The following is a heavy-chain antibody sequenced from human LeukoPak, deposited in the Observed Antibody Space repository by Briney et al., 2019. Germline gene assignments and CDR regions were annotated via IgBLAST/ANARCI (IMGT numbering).Heavy chain of an antibody. D-gene: IGHD2-15*01. Sequence: SETLSLTCTVSGGSISSSSYYWGWIRQPPGKGLEWIGSIYYSGSTYYNPSLKSRVTISVDTSKNQFSLKLSSVTAADTAVYYCARSVSVVVAAAYYFDYWGQGTLVTVSS. CDR1: GGSISSSSYY. CDR3: ARSVSVVVAAAYYFDY. J-gene: IGHJ4*02. CDR2: IYYSGST. V-gene: IGHV4-39*07.